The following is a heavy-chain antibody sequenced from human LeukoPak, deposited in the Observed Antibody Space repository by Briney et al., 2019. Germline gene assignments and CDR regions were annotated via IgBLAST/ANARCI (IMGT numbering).Heavy chain of an antibody. V-gene: IGHV3-7*01. CDR3: AKGAWERYYYYMDV. CDR1: GFTFSSYW. Sequence: PGGSLRLSCAASGFTFSSYWMSWVRQAPGKGLEWVANIKQDGSEKYYVDSVKGRFTISRDNAKNSLYLQMNSLRVEDTAVYYCAKGAWERYYYYMDVWGKGTTVTISS. CDR2: IKQDGSEK. D-gene: IGHD1-1*01. J-gene: IGHJ6*03.